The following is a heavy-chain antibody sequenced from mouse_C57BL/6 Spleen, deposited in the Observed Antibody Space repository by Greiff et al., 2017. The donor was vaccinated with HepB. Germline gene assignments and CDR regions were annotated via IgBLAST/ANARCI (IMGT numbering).Heavy chain of an antibody. V-gene: IGHV7-1*01. Sequence: EVQGVESGGGLVQSGRSLRLSCATSGFTFSDFYMEWVRQAPGKGLEWIAASRNKANDYTTEYSASVKGRFIVSRDTSQSILYLQMNALRAEDTAIYYCARDAYYYGHFDVWGTGTTVTVSS. J-gene: IGHJ1*03. CDR2: SRNKANDYTT. D-gene: IGHD1-1*01. CDR3: ARDAYYYGHFDV. CDR1: GFTFSDFY.